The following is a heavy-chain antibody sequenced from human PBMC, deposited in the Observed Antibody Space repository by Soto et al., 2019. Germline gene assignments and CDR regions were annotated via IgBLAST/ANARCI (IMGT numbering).Heavy chain of an antibody. V-gene: IGHV4-39*01. Sequence: QLQLQESGPGLVKPSETLSLTCTVSGGSISSSSYYWGWIRQSPGKGLEWKGNIYYGGSTYYNPSLKSRVTISVDTSKNQFSLKLSSVTAADTAVYYCARRGGSSPFDYRGQGTLVTVSS. CDR3: ARRGGSSPFDY. CDR2: IYYGGST. J-gene: IGHJ4*02. D-gene: IGHD1-26*01. CDR1: GGSISSSSYY.